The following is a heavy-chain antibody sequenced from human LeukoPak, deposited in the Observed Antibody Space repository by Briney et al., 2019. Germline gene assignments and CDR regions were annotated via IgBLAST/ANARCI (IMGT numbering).Heavy chain of an antibody. CDR2: IKDDGSDK. J-gene: IGHJ4*02. Sequence: GGSLRLSCAASGFTFSSAWMTWVRQAPGKGLEWVATIKDDGSDKYYVDSVKGRFTISRDNAKKSLWLQMNSLRVEDTAMYYCADLGSRDWGQGTLVIVSS. V-gene: IGHV3-7*01. CDR3: ADLGSRD. CDR1: GFTFSSAW. D-gene: IGHD3-16*01.